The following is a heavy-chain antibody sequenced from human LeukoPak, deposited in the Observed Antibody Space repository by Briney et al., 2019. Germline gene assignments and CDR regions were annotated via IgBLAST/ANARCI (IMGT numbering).Heavy chain of an antibody. J-gene: IGHJ6*02. V-gene: IGHV3-48*01. CDR1: GFTFSSYS. Sequence: GGSLRLSSAASGFTFSSYSMNWVRQAPGKGLEWVSYISSSSSTIYYADSVKGRFTISRDNAKNSLYLQMNSLRAEDTALYYCAKEDILRYGMDVWGQGTTVTVSS. CDR2: ISSSSSTI. CDR3: AKEDILRYGMDV. D-gene: IGHD3-9*01.